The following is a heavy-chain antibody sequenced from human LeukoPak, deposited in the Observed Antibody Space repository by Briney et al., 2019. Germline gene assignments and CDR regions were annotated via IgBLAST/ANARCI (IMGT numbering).Heavy chain of an antibody. Sequence: ASVKVSCKASGGTFSSYAISWVRQAPGQGLEWMGGIIPIFGTANYAQKLQGRVTMTTDTSTSTAYMELRSLRSDDTAVYYCARDAPSSTVTSWGQGTLVTVSS. J-gene: IGHJ4*02. CDR3: ARDAPSSTVTS. D-gene: IGHD4-17*01. V-gene: IGHV1-69*05. CDR1: GGTFSSYA. CDR2: IIPIFGTA.